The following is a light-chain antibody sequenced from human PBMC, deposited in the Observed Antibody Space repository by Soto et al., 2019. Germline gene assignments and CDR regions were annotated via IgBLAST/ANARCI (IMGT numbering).Light chain of an antibody. J-gene: IGLJ1*01. V-gene: IGLV2-14*01. CDR2: DVS. CDR1: SSDVGGYNY. CDR3: CSYTTSNTRQIV. Sequence: SAPTQPASVSGSPGQSIPISCTGKSSDVGGYNYVSWYQQHPGKAPKFMIYDVSNRPSGVSNRFSGSKSGNTASLTISGLQAEDEADYYCCSYTTSNTRQIVFGTGTKVTVL.